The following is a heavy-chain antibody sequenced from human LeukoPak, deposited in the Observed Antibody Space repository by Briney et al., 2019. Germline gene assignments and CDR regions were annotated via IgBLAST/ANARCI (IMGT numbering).Heavy chain of an antibody. CDR2: IKSKTDGGTT. J-gene: IGHJ4*02. Sequence: GGSLRLSCAASGFTFSSYAMSWVRQAPGKGLEWVGRIKSKTDGGTTDYAAPVKGRFTISRDDSKNTLYLQMNSLKTEDTAVYYCTTDGVGIEGATFDYWGQGTLVTVSS. V-gene: IGHV3-15*01. CDR3: TTDGVGIEGATFDY. D-gene: IGHD1-26*01. CDR1: GFTFSSYA.